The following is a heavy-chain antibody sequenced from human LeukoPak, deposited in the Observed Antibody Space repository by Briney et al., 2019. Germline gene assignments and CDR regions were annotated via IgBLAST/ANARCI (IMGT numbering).Heavy chain of an antibody. CDR1: GDSVSSNSAA. J-gene: IGHJ5*02. CDR3: ARGPHLLRFLERSRASNWFDP. D-gene: IGHD3-3*01. CDR2: TYYRSKWYN. V-gene: IGHV6-1*01. Sequence: SQTLSLTCAISGDSVSSNSAAWNWIRQSPSRGLEWLGRTYYRSKWYNDYAVSVKSRITINPDTSKDQFSLQLNSVTPEDTAVYYCARGPHLLRFLERSRASNWFDPWGQGTLVTVSS.